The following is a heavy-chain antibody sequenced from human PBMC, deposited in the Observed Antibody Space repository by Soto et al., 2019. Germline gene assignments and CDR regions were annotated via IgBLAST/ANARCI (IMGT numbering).Heavy chain of an antibody. J-gene: IGHJ6*02. Sequence: SETLSVTCTVSVGSIIGYYWSWVRQPAGKGLEWVGRIYSDGTTNYSPSLKSRVTMSLDTSKDQFSLHLNSVTAADTAVYYCSRVGCSNSKCYTRGMDVWGQGTTVTVSS. V-gene: IGHV4-4*07. CDR2: IYSDGTT. D-gene: IGHD2-2*01. CDR3: SRVGCSNSKCYTRGMDV. CDR1: VGSIIGYY.